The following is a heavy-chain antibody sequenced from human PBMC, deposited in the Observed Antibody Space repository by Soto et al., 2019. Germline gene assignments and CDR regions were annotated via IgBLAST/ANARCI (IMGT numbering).Heavy chain of an antibody. CDR3: ARMRIAARQTTYYYYGMDV. V-gene: IGHV1-69*06. CDR1: GGTFSSYA. D-gene: IGHD6-6*01. CDR2: IIPIFGTA. J-gene: IGHJ6*02. Sequence: QVQLVQSGAEVKKPGSSVKVSCKASGGTFSSYAISWVRLAPGQGLEWMGGIIPIFGTANYAQKFQGRVTITADKSTSTAYMELISMRSEDTAVYYCARMRIAARQTTYYYYGMDVWGQGTTVTVSS.